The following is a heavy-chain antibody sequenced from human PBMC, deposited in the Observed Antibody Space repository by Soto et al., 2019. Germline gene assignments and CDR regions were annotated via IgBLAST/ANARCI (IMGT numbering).Heavy chain of an antibody. CDR3: AKDRVPAAITGWFDP. CDR1: GFTFSSYG. J-gene: IGHJ5*02. Sequence: GGSLRLSCAASGFTFSSYGMHWVRQAPGKGLEWVAVISYDGSNKYYADSVKGRFTISRDNSKNTLYLQMNSLRAEDTAVYYCAKDRVPAAITGWFDPWDNGTLVTVSS. V-gene: IGHV3-30*18. D-gene: IGHD2-2*02. CDR2: ISYDGSNK.